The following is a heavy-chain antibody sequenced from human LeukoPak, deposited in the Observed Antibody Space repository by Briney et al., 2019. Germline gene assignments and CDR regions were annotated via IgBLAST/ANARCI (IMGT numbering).Heavy chain of an antibody. V-gene: IGHV4-38-2*02. J-gene: IGHJ4*02. Sequence: EASETLSLTCSVSGYSISSGYYWGWIRQPPGKGLEWIGSIYHSGSTYYNPSLKSRLTISIDTSNNQFSLKLTSVTAADTAVYYCARDLDYFGSGSYFWGQGTLVTVSS. CDR3: ARDLDYFGSGSYF. CDR2: IYHSGST. D-gene: IGHD3-10*01. CDR1: GYSISSGYY.